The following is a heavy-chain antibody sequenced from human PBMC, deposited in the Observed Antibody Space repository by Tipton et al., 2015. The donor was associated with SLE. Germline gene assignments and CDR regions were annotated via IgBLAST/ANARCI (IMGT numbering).Heavy chain of an antibody. Sequence: TLSLTCTVSGDSITYYYWSWIRQPPGKGLEWIGYVYYDGSTNYNPSLKSRVTISLDTSKNQFSLHLSYVTAADTAVYYCATDRQIVVVPAAMDYNWLDPSGHGTLVIISS. V-gene: IGHV4-59*01. CDR1: GDSITYYY. J-gene: IGHJ5*02. CDR3: ATDRQIVVVPAAMDYNWLDP. D-gene: IGHD2-2*01. CDR2: VYYDGST.